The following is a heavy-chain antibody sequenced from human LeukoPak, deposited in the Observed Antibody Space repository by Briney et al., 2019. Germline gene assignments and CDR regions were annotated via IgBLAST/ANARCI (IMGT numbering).Heavy chain of an antibody. V-gene: IGHV3-23*01. D-gene: IGHD1-1*01. CDR2: INNDGTT. J-gene: IGHJ4*02. CDR1: GFAFSSYE. Sequence: GGSLRLSCAASGFAFSSYEMSWVRQAPGKGLEWVSTINNDGTTHYADSVKGRFTISRDNSKNTLYPQMNSLRAEDTAIYYCAHRTGFDYWGQGTLVTVSS. CDR3: AHRTGFDY.